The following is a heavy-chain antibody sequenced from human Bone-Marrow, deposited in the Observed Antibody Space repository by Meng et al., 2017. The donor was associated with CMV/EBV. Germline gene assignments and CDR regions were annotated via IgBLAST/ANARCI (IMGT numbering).Heavy chain of an antibody. V-gene: IGHV1-18*01. CDR1: GFTFSSYG. D-gene: IGHD4-17*01. CDR3: ARPLRAVTTYY. J-gene: IGHJ4*02. CDR2: ISAYNGNT. Sequence: GESLKISCAASGFTFSSYGMHWVRQAPGQGLEWMGWISAYNGNTNYAQKLQGRVTMTTDTSTSTAYMKLRSLRSEDTAVYYCARPLRAVTTYYWGQGTLVTVSS.